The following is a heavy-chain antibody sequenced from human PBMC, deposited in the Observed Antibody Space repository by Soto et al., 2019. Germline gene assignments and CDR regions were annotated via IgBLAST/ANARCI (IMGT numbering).Heavy chain of an antibody. V-gene: IGHV4-59*01. J-gene: IGHJ4*02. CDR2: IYYSGST. CDR1: GGSISSYY. Sequence: SETLSLTCTVSGGSISSYYWSWIRQPPGKGLEWIGYIYYSGSTNYNPSLKSRVTISVDTSKNQFSLKLSSVTAADTAVYYCARNYYFDYWGQGTLVTVSS. CDR3: ARNYYFDY.